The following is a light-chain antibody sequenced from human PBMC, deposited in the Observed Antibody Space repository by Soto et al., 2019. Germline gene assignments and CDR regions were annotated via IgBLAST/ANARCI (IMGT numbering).Light chain of an antibody. V-gene: IGKV3-20*01. Sequence: DIVLTQSPGTLSLSPGERATLSCRASQSVSNNYLAWYQQKAGQAPRLLIHGVSSRATGIPDRFSGSGSGTDFTLTISRLEPEDFAVYYCQQYGNSPRTFGQGTKVEVK. J-gene: IGKJ1*01. CDR2: GVS. CDR1: QSVSNNY. CDR3: QQYGNSPRT.